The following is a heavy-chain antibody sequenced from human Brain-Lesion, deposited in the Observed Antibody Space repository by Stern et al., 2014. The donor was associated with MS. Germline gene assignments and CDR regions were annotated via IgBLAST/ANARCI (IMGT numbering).Heavy chain of an antibody. J-gene: IGHJ6*03. CDR1: GFTFSDYW. Sequence: VQLVESGGALVQPGGSLRLSCVVSGFTFSDYWMHWVRQAPGKGLVWVSRIKSDGSKTNYADFVKGRFTISRDNAKNTLYLQMNSLRVDDTAVYYCARDHINKEEKKKRREERGKG. CDR2: IKSDGSKT. V-gene: IGHV3-74*01. D-gene: IGHD1-14*01. CDR3: ARDHINKEEKKKRREE.